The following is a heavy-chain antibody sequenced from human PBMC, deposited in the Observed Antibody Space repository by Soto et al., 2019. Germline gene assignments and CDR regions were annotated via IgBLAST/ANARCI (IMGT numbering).Heavy chain of an antibody. CDR2: IIDSGGST. CDR3: AKGRSYYYYYGVDV. J-gene: IGHJ6*02. CDR1: GFTFSSCA. V-gene: IGHV3-23*01. Sequence: PGGSLRLSCAAPGFTFSSCAMGWVRQALGKGLEWVSDIIDSGGSTYYADSVKGRFTISRDNSKSTLYLQMNSLRAEDTALYYCAKGRSYYYYYGVDVWGQGTTVPVSS.